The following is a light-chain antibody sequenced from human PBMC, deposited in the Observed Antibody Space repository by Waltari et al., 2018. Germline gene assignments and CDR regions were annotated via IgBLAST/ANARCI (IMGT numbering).Light chain of an antibody. CDR2: KDT. Sequence: SFELTQPPSVSVSPGQPATITCSGDVLPKQYAYWYQQKPGQAPVLLIYKDTERPSGIPERFSGSTSGTGTTVTLTIGGVQAEDEADYYCQSIDVDALTFGGGTKLTVL. CDR3: QSIDVDALT. CDR1: VLPKQY. J-gene: IGLJ2*01. V-gene: IGLV3-25*03.